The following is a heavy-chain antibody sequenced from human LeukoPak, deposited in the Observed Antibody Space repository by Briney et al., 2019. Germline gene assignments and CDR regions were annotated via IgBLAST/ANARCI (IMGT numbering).Heavy chain of an antibody. J-gene: IGHJ6*02. CDR1: GGSISSYY. Sequence: SETLSLTCAVSGGSISSYYWSWIRQPPGKGLEWIGYIYHSGSTNYNPSLKSRVTIAVDTSKNQFSLKLSSVTAADTAVYYCARTTPGGVPRLLYYYGRDVWGQGTTVTVSS. CDR2: IYHSGST. D-gene: IGHD3-16*01. CDR3: ARTTPGGVPRLLYYYGRDV. V-gene: IGHV4-59*08.